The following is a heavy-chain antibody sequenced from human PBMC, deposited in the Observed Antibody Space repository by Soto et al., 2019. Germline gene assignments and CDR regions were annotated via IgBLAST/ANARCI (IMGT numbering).Heavy chain of an antibody. CDR3: ARHTTMRDAFDI. CDR1: GGSISSSSYY. CDR2: IYYSGST. D-gene: IGHD3-10*01. J-gene: IGHJ3*02. V-gene: IGHV4-39*01. Sequence: QLQLQESGPGLVKPSETLSLTCTVSGGSISSSSYYWGWIRQPPGKGLEWIGSIYYSGSTYYNPSLKSRVTISVDTSKNQFSLKLSSVTAADTAVYYCARHTTMRDAFDIWGQGTMVTVSS.